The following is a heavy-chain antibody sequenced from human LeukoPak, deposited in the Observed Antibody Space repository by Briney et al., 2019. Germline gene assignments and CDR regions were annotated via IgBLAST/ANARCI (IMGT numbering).Heavy chain of an antibody. D-gene: IGHD4-17*01. J-gene: IGHJ5*02. V-gene: IGHV4-59*01. CDR3: ATVLTTVTRYNWFDP. Sequence: SETLSLTCTVSGGSISSYYWSGIRQPPGKGLEWIGYIYYSGSTNYNPSLKSRVTISVDTSKNQFSLKLSPVTAADTAVYYCATVLTTVTRYNWFDPWGQGTLVTVSS. CDR2: IYYSGST. CDR1: GGSISSYY.